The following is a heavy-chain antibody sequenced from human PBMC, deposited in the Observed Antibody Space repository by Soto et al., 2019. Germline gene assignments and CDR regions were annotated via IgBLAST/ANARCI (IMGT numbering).Heavy chain of an antibody. CDR2: ISYDGSNK. CDR1: GFTFSSYG. V-gene: IGHV3-30*18. Sequence: GGSLRLSCAASGFTFSSYGMHWVRQAPGKGLEWVAVISYDGSNKYYADSVKGRFTISRDNSKNTLYLQMNSLRAEDTAVYYCAKEGAYYYGSGSYYYYYGMDVWGQGTTVTVSS. D-gene: IGHD3-10*01. CDR3: AKEGAYYYGSGSYYYYYGMDV. J-gene: IGHJ6*02.